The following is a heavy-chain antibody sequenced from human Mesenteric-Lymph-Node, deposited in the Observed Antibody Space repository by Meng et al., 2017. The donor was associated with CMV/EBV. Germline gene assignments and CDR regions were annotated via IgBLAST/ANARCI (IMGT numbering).Heavy chain of an antibody. J-gene: IGHJ5*02. CDR1: GFAFSSYS. V-gene: IGHV3-21*01. CDR3: ARDPNLTDRGWLDP. CDR2: ISDNSRHI. Sequence: GESLKISCVASGFAFSSYSMNWVRQAPGKGLEWVSSISDNSRHIYYADSVKGRFTISRDNAKKSLYLQMNSPGAEDTAVYFCARDPNLTDRGWLDPWGQGTLVTVSS. D-gene: IGHD4/OR15-4a*01.